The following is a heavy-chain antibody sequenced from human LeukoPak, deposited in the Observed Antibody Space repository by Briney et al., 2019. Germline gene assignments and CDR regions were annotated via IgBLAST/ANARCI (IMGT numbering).Heavy chain of an antibody. Sequence: PSETLSLTCTVSGYSISSGYYWGWIRQPPGKGLEWIGSIYHSGSTYYNPSLKSRVTISVDTSKNQFSLKLSSVTAADTAVYYCASLPRDILTGYPPEYFQHWGQGTLVTVSS. CDR3: ASLPRDILTGYPPEYFQH. J-gene: IGHJ1*01. V-gene: IGHV4-38-2*02. D-gene: IGHD3-9*01. CDR2: IYHSGST. CDR1: GYSISSGYY.